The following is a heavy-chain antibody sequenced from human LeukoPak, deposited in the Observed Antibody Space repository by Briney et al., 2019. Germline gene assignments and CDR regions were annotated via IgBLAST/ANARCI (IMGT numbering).Heavy chain of an antibody. Sequence: SETLSLTCNVSGGSISSGSDYWSWIRQPAGKGLEWIGRIYTSGSTNYNPSLKSRVTISVDTSKNQFSLKLTSVTAADTAVYYCARELLGPPYYFDYWGQGTLVTVSS. CDR2: IYTSGST. CDR3: ARELLGPPYYFDY. J-gene: IGHJ4*02. V-gene: IGHV4-61*02. D-gene: IGHD1-26*01. CDR1: GGSISSGSDY.